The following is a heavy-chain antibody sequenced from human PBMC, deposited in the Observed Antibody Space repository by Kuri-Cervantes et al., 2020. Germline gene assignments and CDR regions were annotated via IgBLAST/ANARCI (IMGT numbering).Heavy chain of an antibody. Sequence: LSLTCAASGFTFDDYAMHWVRQAPGKGLEWVSGISWNSGGIGYADSVKGRFTISRDNSKNTLYLQMNSLRAEDTAVYYCANMGGTSGSRYYYGMDVWGQGTTVTVSS. J-gene: IGHJ6*02. CDR3: ANMGGTSGSRYYYGMDV. D-gene: IGHD1-26*01. CDR1: GFTFDDYA. V-gene: IGHV3-9*01. CDR2: ISWNSGGI.